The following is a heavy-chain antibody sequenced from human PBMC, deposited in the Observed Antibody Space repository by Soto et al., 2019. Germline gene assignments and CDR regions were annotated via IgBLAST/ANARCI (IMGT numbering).Heavy chain of an antibody. CDR3: ARGIEGWYQGRYYYGMDV. CDR1: GCSGSSGCYW. Sequence: QLQLEASRAGLETPAAPLSPTCTVSGCSGSSGCYWWCWRQPPRGEGQGWIGYIYYSGSTNYNPSLKSRVTISVDTSKNQFSLKLSSVTAADTAVYYCARGIEGWYQGRYYYGMDVWGQGTTVTVSS. J-gene: IGHJ6*02. CDR2: IYYSGST. D-gene: IGHD6-19*01. V-gene: IGHV4-61*01.